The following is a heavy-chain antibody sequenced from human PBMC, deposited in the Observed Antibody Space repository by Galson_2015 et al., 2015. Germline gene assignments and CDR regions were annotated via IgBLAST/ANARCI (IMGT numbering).Heavy chain of an antibody. CDR2: IIPIFGTA. Sequence: SVKVSCKASGYTFTSYDINWVRQATGQGLEWMGGIIPIFGTANYARKFQGRVTITADESTSTAYMELSSLRSEDTAVYYCARGHDSSGYYLTQWGQGTLVTVSS. CDR3: ARGHDSSGYYLTQ. J-gene: IGHJ4*02. V-gene: IGHV1-69*13. D-gene: IGHD3-22*01. CDR1: GYTFTSYD.